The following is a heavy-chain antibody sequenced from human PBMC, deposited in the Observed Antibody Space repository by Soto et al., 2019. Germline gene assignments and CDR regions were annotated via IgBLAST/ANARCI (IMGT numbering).Heavy chain of an antibody. V-gene: IGHV1-2*04. D-gene: IGHD2-8*01. CDR1: GYSFTDYH. CDR2: INPKSGGT. Sequence: GASVKVFCKASGYSFTDYHIHWVRQAPGQGLEWLGRINPKSGGTSTAQKFQGWVTMTRDRSISTVYMELTRLRSDDTAVYFCARGHSTDCSNGVCSFFYNHEMDVWGQGTTVTVS. CDR3: ARGHSTDCSNGVCSFFYNHEMDV. J-gene: IGHJ6*02.